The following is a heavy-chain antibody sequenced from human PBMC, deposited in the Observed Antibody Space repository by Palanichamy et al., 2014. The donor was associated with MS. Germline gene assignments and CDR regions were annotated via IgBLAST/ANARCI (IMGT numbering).Heavy chain of an antibody. V-gene: IGHV1-8*01. Sequence: QVQLVQSGAEVRKPGASVQVSCKASGYTFGTYDINWVRHVTGQGLEWMGWMKPNTGNTHYAQKFQSRVTMTRNTSISTAYMELTSLRPDDTAVYYCGRSFSSGWFGVDYWGQGILVTVSS. CDR1: GYTFGTYD. CDR3: GRSFSSGWFGVDY. CDR2: MKPNTGNT. J-gene: IGHJ4*02. D-gene: IGHD6-25*01.